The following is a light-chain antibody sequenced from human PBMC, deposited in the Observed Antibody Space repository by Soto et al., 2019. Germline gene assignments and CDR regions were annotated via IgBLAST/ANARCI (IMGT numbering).Light chain of an antibody. V-gene: IGKV3-15*01. CDR3: QQYNTWPPRYT. J-gene: IGKJ2*01. CDR1: QTVKSY. CDR2: GAS. Sequence: EIELTQSPATLSVSPGGRATLSCRASQTVKSYLAWYQQRPGQPPRLLIYGASTRATDIPARFSGSGSGTEFSLTISSLQSEGFAVYYCQQYNTWPPRYTFGQGTKLEIK.